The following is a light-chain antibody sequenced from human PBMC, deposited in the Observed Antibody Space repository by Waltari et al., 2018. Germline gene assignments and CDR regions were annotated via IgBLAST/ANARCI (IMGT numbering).Light chain of an antibody. J-gene: IGKJ2*01. V-gene: IGKV4-1*01. CDR2: WAS. CDR3: QQHYTAPVT. CDR1: HSVLYSPNNKNY. Sequence: DIVMTQSPDSLSVSLGQRATIYCKSSHSVLYSPNNKNYLAWYQQKPGQPPKLLIYWASTRESGVPDRFSGSGSGTNFTLTISSLQAEDVAVYYCQQHYTAPVTFGQGTKLEI.